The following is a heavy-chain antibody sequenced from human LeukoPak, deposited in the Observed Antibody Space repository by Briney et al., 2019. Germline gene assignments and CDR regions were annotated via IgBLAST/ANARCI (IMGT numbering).Heavy chain of an antibody. V-gene: IGHV3-21*01. CDR2: ISSGSSYI. D-gene: IGHD6-13*01. CDR3: ARERRMSYSSSWYRAKDAFDI. J-gene: IGHJ3*02. Sequence: PGGSLRLSCAASGFTFSTYSMNWVRQAPGKGLEWVSSISSGSSYIYYADSVKGRFTISRDNAENSLYLQMNSLRAEDTAVYYCARERRMSYSSSWYRAKDAFDIWGQGTTVTVSS. CDR1: GFTFSTYS.